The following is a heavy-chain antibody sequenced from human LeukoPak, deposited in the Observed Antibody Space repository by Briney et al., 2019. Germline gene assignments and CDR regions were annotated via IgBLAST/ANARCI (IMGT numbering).Heavy chain of an antibody. CDR2: IWYDGSNK. J-gene: IGHJ4*02. V-gene: IGHV3-33*01. CDR1: GFTYSSYG. D-gene: IGHD6-13*01. Sequence: GGSLRLSCAASGFTYSSYGMHWVRQAPGKGLEWVAVIWYDGSNKYYADSVKGRFRISRDNSENTLYLQMNSLRAEDTAVYYCARDAVYSSSWQYYWGQGTLVTVSS. CDR3: ARDAVYSSSWQYY.